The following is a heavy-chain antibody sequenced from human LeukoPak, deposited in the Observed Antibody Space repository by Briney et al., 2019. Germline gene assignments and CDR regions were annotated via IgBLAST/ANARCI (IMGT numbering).Heavy chain of an antibody. J-gene: IGHJ4*02. CDR3: ARARGGNWYFDY. Sequence: GGSLRLSCAASGFTVSSNYMSWVRQAPGKGLEWVSVIYSGGSTYYADSVKGRFTISRDNSKNTLYLQMNSLRAEDTAVYYCARARGGNWYFDYWGQGSLVTVSS. V-gene: IGHV3-66*01. D-gene: IGHD1-20*01. CDR2: IYSGGST. CDR1: GFTVSSNY.